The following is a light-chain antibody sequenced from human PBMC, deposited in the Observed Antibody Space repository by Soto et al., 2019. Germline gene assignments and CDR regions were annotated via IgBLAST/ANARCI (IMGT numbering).Light chain of an antibody. J-gene: IGLJ2*01. CDR1: SSDVGGYNY. CDR2: DVS. V-gene: IGLV2-14*01. Sequence: QSVLTQPASVSGSPGQSITISCTGTSSDVGGYNYVSWYQQHPGKAPKLMIYDVSNRPSGVSNRFSGSKSGNTASLTIFGLQAEDEADYYCSSYTSSSTQIFGGGTKVTVL. CDR3: SSYTSSSTQI.